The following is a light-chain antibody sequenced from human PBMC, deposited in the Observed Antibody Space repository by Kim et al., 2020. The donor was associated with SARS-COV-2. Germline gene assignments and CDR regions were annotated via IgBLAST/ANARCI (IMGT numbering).Light chain of an antibody. CDR3: TSWDDTLTGPV. J-gene: IGLJ1*01. V-gene: IGLV1-47*01. CDR1: SSIVGSNY. CDR2: RDD. Sequence: GQRVTISCCGRSSIVGSNYVFWYQRLPGTAPKLLIYRDDKRPSGVSDRFSGSKSGTSASLVITGLRSEDEAEYFCTSWDDTLTGPVFGSGTKVTVL.